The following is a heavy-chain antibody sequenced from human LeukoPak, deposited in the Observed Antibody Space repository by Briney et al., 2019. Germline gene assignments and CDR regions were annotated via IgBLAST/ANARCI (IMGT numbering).Heavy chain of an antibody. Sequence: TVKVSCKASGFTFTSSAVQWVRQARGQRLEWIGWIVVGSGNTNYAQKFQERVTITRDMSTSTAYMELSSLRSEDTAVYYCAASPDYYDSSGYSYYFDYWGQGTLVTVSS. D-gene: IGHD3-22*01. CDR1: GFTFTSSA. CDR3: AASPDYYDSSGYSYYFDY. V-gene: IGHV1-58*01. CDR2: IVVGSGNT. J-gene: IGHJ4*02.